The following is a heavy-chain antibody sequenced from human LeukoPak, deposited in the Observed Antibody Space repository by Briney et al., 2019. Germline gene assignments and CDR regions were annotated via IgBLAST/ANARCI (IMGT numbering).Heavy chain of an antibody. Sequence: GASVKVSCKASGYTFSNFGISWVRQAPGQGLEWMGWISGNNDNPNYGQKFQGRFTVTTDSSTSTAYMELRDLRSDGTAVYYCARDGTSTDDYWGQGTLVTVSS. CDR1: GYTFSNFG. D-gene: IGHD2-2*01. V-gene: IGHV1-18*01. J-gene: IGHJ4*02. CDR3: ARDGTSTDDY. CDR2: ISGNNDNP.